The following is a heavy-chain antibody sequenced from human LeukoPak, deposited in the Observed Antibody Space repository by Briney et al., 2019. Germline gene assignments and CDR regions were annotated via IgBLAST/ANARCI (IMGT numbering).Heavy chain of an antibody. Sequence: GRSLRLSCAASGFTFDDYAMHWVRQAAGEGLEWVSAISWNSGSIGYADSVKGRFTISRDNAKNSLYLQMNSLRAEDTALYYCAKGSGLSYYYYYMDVWGKGTTVTVSS. CDR3: AKGSGLSYYYYYMDV. D-gene: IGHD3-10*01. CDR2: ISWNSGSI. J-gene: IGHJ6*03. V-gene: IGHV3-9*01. CDR1: GFTFDDYA.